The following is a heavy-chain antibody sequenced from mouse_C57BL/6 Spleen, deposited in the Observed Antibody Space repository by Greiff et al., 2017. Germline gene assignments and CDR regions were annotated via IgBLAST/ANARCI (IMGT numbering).Heavy chain of an antibody. CDR2: IWTGGGT. J-gene: IGHJ2*01. CDR1: GFSLTSYA. Sequence: QVQLKESGPGLVAPSQSLSITCTVSGFSLTSYAISWVRQPPGKGLEWLGVIWTGGGTHYNSALKSRLSISKDNSKSQVFLKMNSLQTDDTARYYCARNEGLRGYFDYWGQGTTLTVSS. D-gene: IGHD2-4*01. V-gene: IGHV2-9-1*01. CDR3: ARNEGLRGYFDY.